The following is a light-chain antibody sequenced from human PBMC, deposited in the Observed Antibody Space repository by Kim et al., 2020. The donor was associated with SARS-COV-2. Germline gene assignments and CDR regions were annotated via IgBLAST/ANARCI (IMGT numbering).Light chain of an antibody. CDR2: RNN. Sequence: LTQPPSVSKGLRQTATLTCTGNSNNIGNQGAVWLQHHQGHPPKLLSYRNNNRPSGISERLSASRSGNTASLTITGLQPEDEADYSCSARDSSLGALVFGGGTQLTVL. J-gene: IGLJ3*02. V-gene: IGLV10-54*01. CDR3: SARDSSLGALV. CDR1: SNNIGNQG.